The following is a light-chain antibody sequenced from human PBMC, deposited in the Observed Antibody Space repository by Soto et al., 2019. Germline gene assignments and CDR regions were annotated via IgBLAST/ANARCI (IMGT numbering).Light chain of an antibody. CDR2: HAS. Sequence: IQMTQSPTSLSASVGDRVTITCRSAQDISNWLAWYQQKPGTAPKVLISHASNLQSGVPSRFSGSGSGTEFTLTISRLQHDDFANYYCQQYNTYTCGQGTKGDIK. V-gene: IGKV1-5*01. J-gene: IGKJ1*01. CDR3: QQYNTYT. CDR1: QDISNW.